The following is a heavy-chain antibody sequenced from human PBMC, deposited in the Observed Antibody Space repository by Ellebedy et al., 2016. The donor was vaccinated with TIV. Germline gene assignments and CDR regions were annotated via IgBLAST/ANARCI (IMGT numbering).Heavy chain of an antibody. D-gene: IGHD5-12*01. V-gene: IGHV4-34*01. J-gene: IGHJ4*02. CDR2: ITHMATN. CDR1: GASFTNYF. Sequence: SETLSLXCAVHGASFTNYFWSWFRQPPGKGLEWIGEITHMATNNYSPSLKGRVAISRDTSKQQFSLRLNSVTAADTAVYYCATHGVDSGHDFGYWGQGTLVTVSS. CDR3: ATHGVDSGHDFGY.